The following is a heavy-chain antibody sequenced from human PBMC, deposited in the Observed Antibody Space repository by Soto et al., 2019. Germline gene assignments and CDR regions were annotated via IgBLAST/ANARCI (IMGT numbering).Heavy chain of an antibody. J-gene: IGHJ5*02. CDR3: ARVFGQQLAPGWFDP. V-gene: IGHV1-2*06. CDR1: GYTFTAYY. D-gene: IGHD6-13*01. CDR2: INPNSGDT. Sequence: ASVKVSCKASGYTFTAYYMHWVRQTPGQGLQWMGQINPNSGDTKYAQLFQGRVTMTRDTSISTAYMELSSLTSDDTAVYYCARVFGQQLAPGWFDPWGQGTLVTVSS.